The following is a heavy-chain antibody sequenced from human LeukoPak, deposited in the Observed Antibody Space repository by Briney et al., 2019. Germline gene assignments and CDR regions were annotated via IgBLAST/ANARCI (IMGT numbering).Heavy chain of an antibody. V-gene: IGHV1-46*01. CDR1: GYTFTSYY. D-gene: IGHD1-14*01. J-gene: IGHJ4*02. CDR3: ARDGSALNPFHY. CDR2: INLIGGLT. Sequence: ASVKVSCKASGYTFTSYYIHWLRQAPGQGPQWMGMINLIGGLTHYAPKFQGRVTMTRDTSTSTVYMELSRLRSDDTAVYYCARDGSALNPFHYWGQGTLVTVSS.